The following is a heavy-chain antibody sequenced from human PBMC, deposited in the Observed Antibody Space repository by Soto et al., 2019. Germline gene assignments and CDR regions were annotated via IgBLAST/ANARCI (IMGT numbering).Heavy chain of an antibody. J-gene: IGHJ5*02. Sequence: ASVKVSCKASCYAFTSYGISWVRQAPGQGLEWMGWISAYNGKTNYAQKLQGRVTMTTDTSTSTAYMELRSLRSDDTALYYCARVRGLGWFDPWGQGTLVTVSS. CDR2: ISAYNGKT. CDR3: ARVRGLGWFDP. V-gene: IGHV1-18*01. CDR1: CYAFTSYG.